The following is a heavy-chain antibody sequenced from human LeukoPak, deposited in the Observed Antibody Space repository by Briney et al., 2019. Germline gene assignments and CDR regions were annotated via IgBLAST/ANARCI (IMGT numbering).Heavy chain of an antibody. V-gene: IGHV1-2*06. CDR1: GYTFTGYY. Sequence: ASVKVSCKASGYTFTGYYIHWVRQAPGQGLEWVGRINPNSGGTNCAQKFQGRVTMTRDTSISTAYMEVSRLRSDDTAMYYCARSYGDSGNHFYYMDVWGKGTTVTVSS. J-gene: IGHJ6*03. CDR3: ARSYGDSGNHFYYMDV. D-gene: IGHD4-17*01. CDR2: INPNSGGT.